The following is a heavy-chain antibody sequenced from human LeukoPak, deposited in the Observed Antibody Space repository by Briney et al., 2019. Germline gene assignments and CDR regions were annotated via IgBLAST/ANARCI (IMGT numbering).Heavy chain of an antibody. CDR1: GFTFSSYA. CDR3: AKAVDYGGNSDNY. V-gene: IGHV3-23*01. Sequence: PGGSLRLSCAASGFTFSSYAMSWVRQAPGKGLEWVSAISGNGGSTYYADSVKGRFTISRDNSKNTLYLQMNSLRAEDTAVYYCAKAVDYGGNSDNYWGQGTLVTVSS. J-gene: IGHJ4*02. D-gene: IGHD4-23*01. CDR2: ISGNGGST.